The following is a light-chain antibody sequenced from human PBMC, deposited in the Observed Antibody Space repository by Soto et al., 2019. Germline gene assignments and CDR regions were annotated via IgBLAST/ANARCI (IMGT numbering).Light chain of an antibody. J-gene: IGKJ1*01. Sequence: IVLTQSPGTLSLSPGERATLSCRASQSVSSSYLAWYQQKPGQAPRLLIYGASSRATGIPDRFSGSGSGTDFTLTISRLEPEDFGVYYCQQYGSSPRTFGQGTKVDIK. CDR3: QQYGSSPRT. CDR2: GAS. CDR1: QSVSSSY. V-gene: IGKV3-20*01.